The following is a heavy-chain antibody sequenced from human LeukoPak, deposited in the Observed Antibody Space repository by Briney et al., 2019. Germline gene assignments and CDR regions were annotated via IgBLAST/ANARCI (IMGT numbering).Heavy chain of an antibody. Sequence: PSETLSLTCTVSGGSISSYYWGWIRQPPGKGLEWIGYIYYSGSTNYNPSLKSRVTISVDTSKNQFSLKLSSVTAADTAVYYCARRTYSSGWYYFDYWGQGTLVTVSS. D-gene: IGHD6-19*01. CDR3: ARRTYSSGWYYFDY. CDR2: IYYSGST. CDR1: GGSISSYY. J-gene: IGHJ4*02. V-gene: IGHV4-59*01.